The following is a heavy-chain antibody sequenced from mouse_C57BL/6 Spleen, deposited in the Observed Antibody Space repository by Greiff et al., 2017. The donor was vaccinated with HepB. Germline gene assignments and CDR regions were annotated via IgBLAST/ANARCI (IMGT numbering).Heavy chain of an antibody. V-gene: IGHV3-6*01. CDR1: GYSITSGYY. D-gene: IGHD1-1*01. CDR2: ISYDGSN. J-gene: IGHJ3*01. CDR3: AREGTTVVATSPFAY. Sequence: EVKLVESGPGLVKPSQSLSLTCSVTGYSITSGYYWNWIRQFPGNKLEWMGYISYDGSNNYNPSLKNRISITRDTSKNQFFLKLNSVTTEDTATYYCAREGTTVVATSPFAYWGQGTLVTVSA.